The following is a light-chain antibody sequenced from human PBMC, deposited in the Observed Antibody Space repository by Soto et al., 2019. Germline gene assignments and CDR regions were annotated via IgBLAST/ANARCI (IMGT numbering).Light chain of an antibody. V-gene: IGLV3-25*03. CDR3: QSADSSGTEV. J-gene: IGLJ2*01. CDR2: KDT. Sequence: ELTQPPSVSVSPGQTARITCSGDALPKQYAYWYQQKPGQAPVLVIYKDTERPSGIPERFSGSSSGTTVTLTISGVQAEDEADYYCQSADSSGTEVFGGGTKLTVL. CDR1: ALPKQY.